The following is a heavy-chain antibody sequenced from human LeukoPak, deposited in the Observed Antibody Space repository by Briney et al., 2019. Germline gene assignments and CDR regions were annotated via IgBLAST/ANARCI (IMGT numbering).Heavy chain of an antibody. V-gene: IGHV3-33*06. Sequence: TGGSLRLSCAASGFTFSSYGMHWVRQAPGKGLEWVAVIWYDGSNKYYADSVKGRFTISRDNSKNTLYLQMNSLRAEDTAIYYCAKEGTLYYSDRIPYWGQGTLVTVSS. D-gene: IGHD3-22*01. CDR1: GFTFSSYG. CDR3: AKEGTLYYSDRIPY. CDR2: IWYDGSNK. J-gene: IGHJ4*02.